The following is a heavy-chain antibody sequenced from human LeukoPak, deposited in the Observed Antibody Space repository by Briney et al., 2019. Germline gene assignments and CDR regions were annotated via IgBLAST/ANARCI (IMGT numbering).Heavy chain of an antibody. CDR1: GGSISSSSYY. J-gene: IGHJ3*02. Sequence: SETLSLTCPVSGGSISSSSYYWGWIRQPPGKGLEWIGSIYYSGSTYYNPSLKSRVTISVDTSKNQFSLKLSSVTAADTAVYYCAREVSDAFDIWGQGTMVTVSS. CDR3: AREVSDAFDI. CDR2: IYYSGST. V-gene: IGHV4-39*07.